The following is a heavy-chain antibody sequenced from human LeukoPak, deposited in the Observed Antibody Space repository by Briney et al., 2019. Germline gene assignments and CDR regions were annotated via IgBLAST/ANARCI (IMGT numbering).Heavy chain of an antibody. V-gene: IGHV1-2*02. Sequence: VASVKVSXKASGYTFTAYYMHWVRQAPGQGLGWMGWINPNSGDTNYAQKLQGRVTMTRDTSITTAYMGLSSLGSDDTAVYYCARVPVSGNYYYFDSWGQGTLVTVSS. CDR1: GYTFTAYY. J-gene: IGHJ4*02. CDR3: ARVPVSGNYYYFDS. D-gene: IGHD1-26*01. CDR2: INPNSGDT.